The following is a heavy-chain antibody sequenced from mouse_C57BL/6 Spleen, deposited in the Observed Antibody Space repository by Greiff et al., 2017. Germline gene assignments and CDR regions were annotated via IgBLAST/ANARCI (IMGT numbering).Heavy chain of an antibody. CDR1: GYAFSSSW. Sequence: QVQLQQSGPELVKPGASVTISCKASGYAFSSSWMNWVKQRPGQGLEWIGRIYPGDGDTNYNGKFKGKATLTADKPSSTAYMQLSRLTSEDSAVYFCARGLRLQYYAMEYWGQGTSVTVSS. V-gene: IGHV1-82*01. CDR3: ARGLRLQYYAMEY. CDR2: IYPGDGDT. J-gene: IGHJ4*01. D-gene: IGHD3-2*02.